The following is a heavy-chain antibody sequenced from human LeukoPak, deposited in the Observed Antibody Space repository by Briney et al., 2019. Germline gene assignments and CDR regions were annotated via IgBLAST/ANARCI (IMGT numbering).Heavy chain of an antibody. CDR1: GGTFSSYA. CDR3: ATYYYDSSGDPYYFDY. CDR2: IIPIFGTA. D-gene: IGHD3-22*01. Sequence: ASVKVSCKASGGTFSSYAISWVRQAPGQGLEWMGGIIPIFGTANYAQKFQGRVTITADESTSTAYMELSSLRSEDTAVYYCATYYYDSSGDPYYFDYWGQGTLVTVSS. J-gene: IGHJ4*02. V-gene: IGHV1-69*13.